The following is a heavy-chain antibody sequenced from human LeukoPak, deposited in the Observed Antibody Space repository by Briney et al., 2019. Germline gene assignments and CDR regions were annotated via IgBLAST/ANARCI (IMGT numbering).Heavy chain of an antibody. CDR3: ARYQYYDFWSGPDY. D-gene: IGHD3-3*01. CDR1: GYTFTSYD. J-gene: IGHJ4*02. Sequence: GASXKVSCKASGYTFTSYDINWVRQATGQGLEWMGWMNPNSGRTGYAQKFQGRVTMTRNTSISTAYMELSSLRSEDTAVYYCARYQYYDFWSGPDYWGQGTLVTVSS. CDR2: MNPNSGRT. V-gene: IGHV1-8*01.